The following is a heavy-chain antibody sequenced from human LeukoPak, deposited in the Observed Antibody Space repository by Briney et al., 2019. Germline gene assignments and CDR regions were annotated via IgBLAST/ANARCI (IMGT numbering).Heavy chain of an antibody. Sequence: PGRSLRLSCAASGFTFSSYGMHWVRQAPGKGLEWVAVIWYDGSKKYYADSVKGRFTISRDNSKNTLYLQMNSLRAEDTAVYYCAREYYDSSDYPRQHYFDYWGQGTLVTVSS. CDR2: IWYDGSKK. CDR1: GFTFSSYG. D-gene: IGHD3-22*01. V-gene: IGHV3-33*01. CDR3: AREYYDSSDYPRQHYFDY. J-gene: IGHJ4*02.